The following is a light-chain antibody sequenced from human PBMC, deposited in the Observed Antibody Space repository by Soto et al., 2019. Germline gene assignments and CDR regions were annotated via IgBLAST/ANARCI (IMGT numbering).Light chain of an antibody. CDR1: QSVSSSY. Sequence: EIVLTQSPATLSLSPGERATLSCRASQSVSSSYLAWYQQKPGQAPRLLIYGTSSGTPSRATGIPDRFSGSGSGTDFALTISGLEPEDFAVYYCQQYGDSPWTFGQGTKVDI. V-gene: IGKV3-20*01. CDR2: GTSSGTP. CDR3: QQYGDSPWT. J-gene: IGKJ1*01.